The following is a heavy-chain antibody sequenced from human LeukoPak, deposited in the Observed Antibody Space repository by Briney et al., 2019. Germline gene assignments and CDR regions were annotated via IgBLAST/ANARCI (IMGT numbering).Heavy chain of an antibody. J-gene: IGHJ4*02. V-gene: IGHV1-2*06. Sequence: ASVKVSCKASGYTFTANFIHWVRQAPGQGLEWMGRFNPNSGDSNYAQKFEGRVTMTRDTSISTAYMELSRLRSDDTAVYYCARVGDRFLEWLSEYWGQGTLVTVSP. CDR3: ARVGDRFLEWLSEY. CDR2: FNPNSGDS. D-gene: IGHD3-3*01. CDR1: GYTFTANF.